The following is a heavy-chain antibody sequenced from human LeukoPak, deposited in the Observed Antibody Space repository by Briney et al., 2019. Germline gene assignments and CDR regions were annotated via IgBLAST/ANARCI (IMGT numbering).Heavy chain of an antibody. Sequence: GGSLRLSCAASGFTFSDYYMSWIRQAPGKGLEWVSYISGSASTIYYADSVKGRFTISRDNAKNSLYLQMNTLRAEDTAVYYCAKSQKLTKSHFDYWGQGTLVTVSS. D-gene: IGHD3-9*01. CDR1: GFTFSDYY. J-gene: IGHJ4*02. CDR2: ISGSASTI. V-gene: IGHV3-11*01. CDR3: AKSQKLTKSHFDY.